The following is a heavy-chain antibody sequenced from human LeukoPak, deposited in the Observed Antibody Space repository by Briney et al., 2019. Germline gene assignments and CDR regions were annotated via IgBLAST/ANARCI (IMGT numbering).Heavy chain of an antibody. J-gene: IGHJ6*02. CDR1: GFIFSNYW. D-gene: IGHD3-10*01. CDR3: ARDRDGYYYGMDV. CDR2: IRGDGGDK. Sequence: GGSLRLSCAASGFIFSNYWMSWVRQAPGKGPEWVANIRGDGGDKYYVDSVKGRFTISRDNAKNSLYLQMNSLRAEDTALYHCARDRDGYYYGMDVWGQGTTVTVSS. V-gene: IGHV3-7*03.